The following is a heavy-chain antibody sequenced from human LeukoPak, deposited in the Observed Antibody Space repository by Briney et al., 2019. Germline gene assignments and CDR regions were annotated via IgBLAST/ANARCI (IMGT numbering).Heavy chain of an antibody. J-gene: IGHJ5*02. CDR3: ARGSQYYDFWSGYVRWFDP. D-gene: IGHD3-3*01. V-gene: IGHV4-34*01. Sequence: SETLSLTCAVYGGSFSGYYWSWIRQPPGKGLEWIGEINHSGSTNYNPSLERRVTISVATSKNQFSLKLSSVTAADTAVYYCARGSQYYDFWSGYVRWFDPWGQGTLVTVSS. CDR2: INHSGST. CDR1: GGSFSGYY.